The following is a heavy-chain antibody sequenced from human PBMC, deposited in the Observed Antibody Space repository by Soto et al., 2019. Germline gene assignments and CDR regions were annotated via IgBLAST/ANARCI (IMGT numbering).Heavy chain of an antibody. D-gene: IGHD2-8*01. Sequence: QVQLVQSGAEVKKPGSSVKVSCKASGGTFSSYAISWVRQAPGQGLEWLGGIIPIFGTANYAQKFQGRVTITADESTSTDYMELSSLRSEDTAVYYCARDPGTYCTNGVCYTGGWFDTWGQGTLVTVS. CDR3: ARDPGTYCTNGVCYTGGWFDT. J-gene: IGHJ5*02. CDR1: GGTFSSYA. CDR2: IIPIFGTA. V-gene: IGHV1-69*01.